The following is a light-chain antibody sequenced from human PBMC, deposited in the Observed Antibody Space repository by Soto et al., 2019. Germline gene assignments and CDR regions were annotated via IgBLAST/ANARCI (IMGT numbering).Light chain of an antibody. V-gene: IGKV1-27*01. J-gene: IGKJ1*01. CDR2: AAS. CDR1: QGISNY. CDR3: QKYNSATWT. Sequence: DIHITQSPSSLSASVGDRVTITCRASQGISNYLAWYQQKPGKVPRLLIYAASTLQSGVPSRFSGSGSGTDFTLTISSLQPEDVATYYCQKYNSATWTFGQGTKVDIK.